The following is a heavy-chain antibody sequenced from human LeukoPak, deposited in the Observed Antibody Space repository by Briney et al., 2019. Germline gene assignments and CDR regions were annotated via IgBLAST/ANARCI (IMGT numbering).Heavy chain of an antibody. Sequence: SETLSLTCTVSGGSINNYYWSWIRQPPGKGLEWIGYLYYSGSTNYNPSLKSRVTISVDTSKNQFSLKLSSVTAADTAVYYCARFSGSSSNFDYWGQGTLVTVSS. CDR3: ARFSGSSSNFDY. CDR1: GGSINNYY. CDR2: LYYSGST. V-gene: IGHV4-59*01. J-gene: IGHJ4*02. D-gene: IGHD6-6*01.